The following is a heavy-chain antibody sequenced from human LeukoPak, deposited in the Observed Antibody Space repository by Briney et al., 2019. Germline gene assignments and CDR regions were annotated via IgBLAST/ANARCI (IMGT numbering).Heavy chain of an antibody. CDR1: GGSISSYY. CDR3: ARDAAYIAVAGRENWYFDL. CDR2: IYYSGST. J-gene: IGHJ2*01. Sequence: SETLSLTCTVSGGSISSYYWSWIRQPPGKGLEWIGYIYYSGSTNYNPSLKSRVTISVDTSKNQFSLKLSSVTAADTAVYYCARDAAYIAVAGRENWYFDLWGRGTLVTVSS. D-gene: IGHD6-19*01. V-gene: IGHV4-59*01.